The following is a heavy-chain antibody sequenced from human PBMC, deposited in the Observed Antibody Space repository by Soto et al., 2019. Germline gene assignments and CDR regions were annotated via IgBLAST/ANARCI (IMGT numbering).Heavy chain of an antibody. Sequence: GGSLRLSCAASGFTFSSYAMHWVRQAPGKGLEWVAVISYDGSNKYYADSVKGRFTISRDNSKNTLYLQMNSLRAEDTAVYYCARDLGYSSSYYFDYWGQGTLVTVSS. J-gene: IGHJ4*02. CDR2: ISYDGSNK. V-gene: IGHV3-30*04. CDR1: GFTFSSYA. CDR3: ARDLGYSSSYYFDY. D-gene: IGHD6-6*01.